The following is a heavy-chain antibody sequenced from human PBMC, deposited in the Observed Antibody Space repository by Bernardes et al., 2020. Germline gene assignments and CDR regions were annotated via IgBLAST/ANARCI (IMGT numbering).Heavy chain of an antibody. CDR3: ARGRFAHDFDYGGNPRAFDY. J-gene: IGHJ4*02. CDR1: GGSFSGYY. Sequence: SETLSLTCAVYGGSFSGYYWSWIRQPPGKGLEWIGEINHSGSTNYNPSLKSRVTISVDTSKNQFSLKLSSVTAADTAVYYCARGRFAHDFDYGGNPRAFDYWGQGTLVTVSS. V-gene: IGHV4-34*01. CDR2: INHSGST. D-gene: IGHD4-17*01.